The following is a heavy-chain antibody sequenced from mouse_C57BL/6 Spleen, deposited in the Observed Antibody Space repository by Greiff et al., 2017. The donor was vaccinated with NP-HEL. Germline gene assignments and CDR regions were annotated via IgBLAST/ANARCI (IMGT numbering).Heavy chain of an antibody. CDR2: IYPGSGNT. Sequence: VQLQQSGAELVRPGASVKLSCKASGYTFTDYYINWVKQRPGQGLEWIARIYPGSGNTYYNEKFKGKATLTAEKSSSTAYMQLSSLTSEDSAVYFCAILITTVVHFDYWGQGTTLTVSS. J-gene: IGHJ2*01. V-gene: IGHV1-76*01. CDR3: AILITTVVHFDY. CDR1: GYTFTDYY. D-gene: IGHD1-1*01.